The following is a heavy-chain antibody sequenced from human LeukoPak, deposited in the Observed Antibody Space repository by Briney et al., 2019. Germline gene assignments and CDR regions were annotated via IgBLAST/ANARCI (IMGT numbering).Heavy chain of an antibody. CDR1: GGSISSSY. J-gene: IGHJ3*02. CDR3: AREGMIATGREPAEI. Sequence: KPSETLSLTCTASGGSISSSYWSWIRQPPGKGLEWIGYIYYSGSTNYNPSLKSRVIISVDTSKNQFSLNLRSVTAADTAVYYCAREGMIATGREPAEIWGQGTMVTVSS. V-gene: IGHV4-59*01. CDR2: IYYSGST. D-gene: IGHD3-22*01.